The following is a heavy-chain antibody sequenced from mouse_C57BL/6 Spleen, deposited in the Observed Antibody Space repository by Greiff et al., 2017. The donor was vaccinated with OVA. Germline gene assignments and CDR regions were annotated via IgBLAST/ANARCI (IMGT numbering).Heavy chain of an antibody. CDR1: GFTFSSYA. CDR3: ARDPHPYAMDY. J-gene: IGHJ4*01. V-gene: IGHV5-4*01. CDR2: ISDGGSYT. Sequence: EVQGVESGGGLVKPGGSLKLSCAASGFTFSSYAMSWVRQTPEKRLEWVATISDGGSYTYYPDNVKGRFTISRDNAKNNLYLQMSHLKSEDTAMYYCARDPHPYAMDYWGQGTSVTVSS.